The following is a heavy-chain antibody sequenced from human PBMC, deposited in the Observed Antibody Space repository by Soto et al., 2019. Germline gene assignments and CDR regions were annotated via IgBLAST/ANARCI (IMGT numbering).Heavy chain of an antibody. D-gene: IGHD4-17*01. CDR1: GDSFTSYR. CDR2: IYPGESNT. V-gene: IGHV5-51*01. CDR3: ARRRDDYRLYYYYSMDV. J-gene: IGHJ6*02. Sequence: GESLKISCKGSGDSFTSYRIGWVRQMPGKGLEWMGIIYPGESNTRYSPSFQGQVTISADKSIGTAYLQWSSLKASDTAMYYCARRRDDYRLYYYYSMDVWGQGTTVTVSS.